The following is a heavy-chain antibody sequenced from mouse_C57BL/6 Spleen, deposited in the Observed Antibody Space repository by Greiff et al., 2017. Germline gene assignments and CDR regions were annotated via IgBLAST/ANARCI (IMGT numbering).Heavy chain of an antibody. CDR3: ARLAVVATDDY. J-gene: IGHJ2*01. V-gene: IGHV1-22*01. CDR2: INPNNGGT. Sequence: VQLQPSGPELVKPGASVKMSCKASGYTFPDYNMPWVKQSHGKSLEWIGYINPNNGGTSYNQKFKGKATLTVNKSSSTAYMELRSLTSEDSAVYYCARLAVVATDDYWGQGTTLTVSS. CDR1: GYTFPDYN. D-gene: IGHD1-1*01.